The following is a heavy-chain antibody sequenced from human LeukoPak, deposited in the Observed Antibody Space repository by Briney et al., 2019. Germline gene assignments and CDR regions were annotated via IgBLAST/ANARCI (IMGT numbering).Heavy chain of an antibody. CDR1: GFTFRSFG. CDR3: AKDRVSSGWYEYYQY. Sequence: GGSLRLSCAASGFTFRSFGMHWVRQAPGKGLEWVALIWYDGTEKYYADSVKGRFTISRDNSKNTLYLQMNSLRAEDTAVYYCAKDRVSSGWYEYYQYWGQGTLVTVSS. J-gene: IGHJ1*01. CDR2: IWYDGTEK. V-gene: IGHV3-30*02. D-gene: IGHD6-19*01.